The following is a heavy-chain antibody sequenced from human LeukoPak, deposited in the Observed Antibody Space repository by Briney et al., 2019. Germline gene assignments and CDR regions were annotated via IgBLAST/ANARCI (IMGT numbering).Heavy chain of an antibody. Sequence: SETLSLTCTVSGGSISSGSYYWSWIRQPAGKGLEWIGRIYTSGSTNYNPSLKSRVTISVDTSKNQFSLKLSSVTAADTAVYYCASARLWFGAGDMDVWGKGTTVTVSS. CDR1: GGSISSGSYY. D-gene: IGHD3-10*01. V-gene: IGHV4-61*02. CDR2: IYTSGST. J-gene: IGHJ6*03. CDR3: ASARLWFGAGDMDV.